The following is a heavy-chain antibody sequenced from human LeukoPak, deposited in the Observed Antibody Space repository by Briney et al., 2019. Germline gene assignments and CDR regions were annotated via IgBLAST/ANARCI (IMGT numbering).Heavy chain of an antibody. D-gene: IGHD3-9*01. V-gene: IGHV1-46*01. J-gene: IGHJ4*02. CDR2: INPSGGST. CDR3: ATFDYPPYGLDY. CDR1: GYTFINYY. Sequence: ASVKVSCKASGYTFINYYMHWVRQAPGQGLEWMGIINPSGGSTSYAQKFQGRVTMTRDTSTSTVYMELSSLRSEDTAVYYCATFDYPPYGLDYWGQGTLVTVSS.